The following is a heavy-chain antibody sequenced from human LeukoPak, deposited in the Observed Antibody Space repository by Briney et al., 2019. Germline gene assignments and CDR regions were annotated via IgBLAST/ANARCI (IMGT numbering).Heavy chain of an antibody. D-gene: IGHD4-11*01. CDR3: AREALDSNYALDYYYYYMGV. Sequence: PSETLSLTCAVYGGSFSGYYWSWIRQPPGKGLEWIGEINQSGSSNYNPSLKSRVTISVDTSKNQFSLKLSSVTAADTAVYYCAREALDSNYALDYYYYYMGVWGKGTTVTVSS. J-gene: IGHJ6*03. V-gene: IGHV4-34*01. CDR2: INQSGSS. CDR1: GGSFSGYY.